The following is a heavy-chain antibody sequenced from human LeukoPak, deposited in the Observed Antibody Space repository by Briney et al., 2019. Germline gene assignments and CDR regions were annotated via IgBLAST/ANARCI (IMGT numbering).Heavy chain of an antibody. CDR2: ISAYNDNT. V-gene: IGHV1-18*01. CDR3: ARGDIVDPFGYFDY. Sequence: ASVKVSCKTSGYTFTSYGISWVRQAPGQGLEWMGWISAYNDNTNYAQKLQGRVTMTTDTSTSTAYMELRSLRSDDTAVYYCARGDIVDPFGYFDYWGQGTLVTVSS. CDR1: GYTFTSYG. J-gene: IGHJ4*02. D-gene: IGHD2-15*01.